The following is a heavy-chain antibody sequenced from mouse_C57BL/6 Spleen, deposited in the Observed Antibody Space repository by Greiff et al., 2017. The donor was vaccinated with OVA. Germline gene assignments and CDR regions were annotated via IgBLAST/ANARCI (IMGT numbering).Heavy chain of an antibody. V-gene: IGHV14-1*01. CDR2: IDPEDGDT. Sequence: VQLQQSGAELVRPGASVKLSCTASGFNINDYYMHWVKQRPEQGLEWIGRIDPEDGDTEYAPKFQGKATMTADTSSNTAYLQLSRLTSEDTAVYYCTTDDYDRPMDYWGQGTSVTVSS. J-gene: IGHJ4*01. D-gene: IGHD2-4*01. CDR3: TTDDYDRPMDY. CDR1: GFNINDYY.